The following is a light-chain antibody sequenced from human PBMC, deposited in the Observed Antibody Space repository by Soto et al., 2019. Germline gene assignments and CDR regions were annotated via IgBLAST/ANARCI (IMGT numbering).Light chain of an antibody. CDR2: DVT. J-gene: IGLJ2*01. V-gene: IGLV2-14*01. Sequence: QSALTQPASVSGSPGQSITLSCTGTSNDVGRYNYVSWYRQHPGKAPELLIYDVTDRPSGASYRFSGSKSGNTASLTISGLQAEDEADYYCTSHTSSSTVVFGGGTKLTV. CDR3: TSHTSSSTVV. CDR1: SNDVGRYNY.